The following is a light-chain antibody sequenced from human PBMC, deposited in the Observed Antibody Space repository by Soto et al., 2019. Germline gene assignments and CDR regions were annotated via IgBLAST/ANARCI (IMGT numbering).Light chain of an antibody. J-gene: IGKJ1*01. CDR1: QSIDTW. CDR2: KAS. CDR3: QQYDTYWT. V-gene: IGKV1-5*03. Sequence: DIQMTQSPSTLSASVGDRVTITCRASQSIDTWLAWHQQKPGQVPKLLISKASSLESGVPSRFSGSGSGTEFTLTISSLHPDDFATYYCQQYDTYWTFGQGTKV.